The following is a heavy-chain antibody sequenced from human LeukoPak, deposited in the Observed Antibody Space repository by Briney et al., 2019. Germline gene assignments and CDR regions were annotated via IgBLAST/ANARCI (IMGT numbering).Heavy chain of an antibody. Sequence: EGSLRLPCAASGFTFDDYGMSWVRQTPGKGLEWVSGINWNGGSTGYADSVKGRFTISRDNAKNSLYLQMNNLRAEDTALYYCARDRPYYDFWSGYGGWGQGTLVTVSS. CDR1: GFTFDDYG. V-gene: IGHV3-20*04. CDR2: INWNGGST. J-gene: IGHJ4*02. CDR3: ARDRPYYDFWSGYGG. D-gene: IGHD3-3*01.